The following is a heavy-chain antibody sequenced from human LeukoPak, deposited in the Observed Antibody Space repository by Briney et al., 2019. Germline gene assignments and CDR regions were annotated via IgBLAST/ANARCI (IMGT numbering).Heavy chain of an antibody. CDR1: GASISSYY. CDR3: ARHRYYYDSSGYYYQP. J-gene: IGHJ5*02. D-gene: IGHD3-22*01. Sequence: SETLSLTCTVSGASISSYYWSWIRQPPGKGLEWIGYVYYSGSTNYNPSLKSRVTISVDTSKNQFSLRLSSVTAADTAVYYCARHRYYYDSSGYYYQPWGQGTLVTVSS. V-gene: IGHV4-59*01. CDR2: VYYSGST.